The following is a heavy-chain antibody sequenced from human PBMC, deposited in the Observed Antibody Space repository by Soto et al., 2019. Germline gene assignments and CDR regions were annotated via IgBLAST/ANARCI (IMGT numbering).Heavy chain of an antibody. CDR3: ARDHITMIVVVNGAFDI. Sequence: GGSLRLSCAASGFTFSSYAMHWVRQAPGKGLEWVAVISYDGSNKYYADSVKGRFTISRDNSKNTLYLQMNSLRAEDTAVYYCARDHITMIVVVNGAFDIWGQGTMVTASS. J-gene: IGHJ3*02. CDR2: ISYDGSNK. CDR1: GFTFSSYA. D-gene: IGHD3-22*01. V-gene: IGHV3-30-3*01.